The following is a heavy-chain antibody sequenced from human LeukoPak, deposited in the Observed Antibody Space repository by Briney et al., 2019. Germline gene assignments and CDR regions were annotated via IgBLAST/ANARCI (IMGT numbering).Heavy chain of an antibody. CDR1: GYIFTSYA. D-gene: IGHD6-19*01. Sequence: GASAKVSWKASGYIFTSYAMHWVRQAPGQRLEWMGWINAGNGNTKYSQKFQGRVTITRDTSASTAYMELSSLRSEDTAVYYCARGQYSSGWTGDWFDPWGQGTLVTVSS. CDR3: ARGQYSSGWTGDWFDP. J-gene: IGHJ5*02. V-gene: IGHV1-3*01. CDR2: INAGNGNT.